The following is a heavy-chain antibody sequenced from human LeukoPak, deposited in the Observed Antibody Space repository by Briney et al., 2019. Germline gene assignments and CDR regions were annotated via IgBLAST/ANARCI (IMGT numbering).Heavy chain of an antibody. J-gene: IGHJ4*02. CDR3: AKVTLPTFDY. CDR2: ISGSGGST. V-gene: IGHV3-23*01. D-gene: IGHD1-26*01. Sequence: GGSLRLSCAASGFTFSSYAMSWVRQAPGKGLEWVSAISGSGGSTYYADPVKGRFTISRDNSKNTLYLQMNSLRAENTAVYYCAKVTLPTFDYWGQGTLVTVSS. CDR1: GFTFSSYA.